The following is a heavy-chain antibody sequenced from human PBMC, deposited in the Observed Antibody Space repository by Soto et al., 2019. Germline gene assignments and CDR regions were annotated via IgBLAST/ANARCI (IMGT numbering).Heavy chain of an antibody. V-gene: IGHV3-33*01. CDR1: GFTFSSYG. J-gene: IGHJ4*02. D-gene: IGHD5-18*01. CDR3: ARTVPDPWIQLWSLYYFDY. CDR2: IWYDGSNK. Sequence: QVQLVESGGGVVQPGRSLRLSCAASGFTFSSYGMHWVRQAPGKGLEWVAVIWYDGSNKYYADSVKGRFTISRDNSKNTLYLQMNSLRAEDTAVYYCARTVPDPWIQLWSLYYFDYWGQGTLVTVSS.